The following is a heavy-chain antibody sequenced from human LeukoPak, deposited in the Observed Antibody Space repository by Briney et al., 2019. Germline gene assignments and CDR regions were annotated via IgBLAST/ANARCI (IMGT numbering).Heavy chain of an antibody. CDR3: ASLAVAGSLRSPYNWFDP. D-gene: IGHD6-19*01. CDR2: IYYSGST. J-gene: IGHJ5*02. V-gene: IGHV4-39*01. CDR1: GGSISSSSYY. Sequence: KPSETLSLTCPVSGGSISSSSYYWGWIRQPPGKGLEWIGSIYYSGSTYYNPSLKSRVTISVDTSKNQFSLKLSSVTAADTAVYYCASLAVAGSLRSPYNWFDPWGQGTLVTVSS.